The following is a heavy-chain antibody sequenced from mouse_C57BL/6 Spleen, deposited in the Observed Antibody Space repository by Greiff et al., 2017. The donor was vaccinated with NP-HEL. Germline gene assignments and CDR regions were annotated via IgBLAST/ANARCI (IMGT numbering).Heavy chain of an antibody. V-gene: IGHV1-52*01. CDR1: GYTFTSYW. D-gene: IGHD2-5*01. CDR3: ARGMSKGAMDY. CDR2: IDPSDSET. J-gene: IGHJ4*01. Sequence: VQLQQPGAELVRPGSSVKLSCKASGYTFTSYWMHWVKQRPIQGLEWIGNIDPSDSETHYNQKFKDKATLTVDKSSSTAYMQLSSLTSEDSAVYYCARGMSKGAMDYWGQGTSVTVSS.